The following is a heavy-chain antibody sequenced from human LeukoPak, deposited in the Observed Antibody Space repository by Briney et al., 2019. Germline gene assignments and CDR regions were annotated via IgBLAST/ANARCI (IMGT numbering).Heavy chain of an antibody. J-gene: IGHJ4*02. Sequence: GGSLRLSCAASGFTFSSYAMSWVRQAPGKGLEWVSAISGSGGSTYYADSVKGRFTISRDNSKNTPYLQMNSLRAEDTAVYYCAKVMKGYDYVWGGFDYWGQGTLVTVSS. CDR3: AKVMKGYDYVWGGFDY. CDR2: ISGSGGST. D-gene: IGHD3-16*01. V-gene: IGHV3-23*01. CDR1: GFTFSSYA.